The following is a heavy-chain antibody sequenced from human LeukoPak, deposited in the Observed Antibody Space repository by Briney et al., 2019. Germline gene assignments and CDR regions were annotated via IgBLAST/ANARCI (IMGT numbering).Heavy chain of an antibody. J-gene: IGHJ6*03. CDR1: GYTFTSYD. V-gene: IGHV1-8*03. D-gene: IGHD3-3*01. CDR2: MNPNSGNT. Sequence: ASVKVSCKASGYTFTSYDINWVRQAIGQGLEWMGWMNPNSGNTGYAQTFQGRDTITRNTSISTAYMELSSLRSEDTAVYYCARSSTIFGPMDVWGKGTTVTVSS. CDR3: ARSSTIFGPMDV.